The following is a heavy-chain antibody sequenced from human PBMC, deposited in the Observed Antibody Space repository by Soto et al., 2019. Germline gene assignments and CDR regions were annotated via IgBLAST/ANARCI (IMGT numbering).Heavy chain of an antibody. Sequence: GGSLRLSCAASGFTFSNYWMHWVRQAPGKGLVWLSRIDSDGSTTSYADSVKGRFTISRDNAKNTLYLQMNSLRAEDTAVYYSARDPTYFYDSSGYYDFWGQGTLVTVSS. J-gene: IGHJ4*02. CDR1: GFTFSNYW. D-gene: IGHD3-22*01. CDR3: ARDPTYFYDSSGYYDF. V-gene: IGHV3-74*01. CDR2: IDSDGSTT.